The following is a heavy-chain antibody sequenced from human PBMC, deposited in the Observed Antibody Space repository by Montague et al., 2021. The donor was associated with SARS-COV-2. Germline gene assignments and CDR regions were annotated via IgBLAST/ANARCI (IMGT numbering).Heavy chain of an antibody. CDR3: ARGGGGFALDY. CDR2: LHHSGST. D-gene: IGHD4-23*01. V-gene: IGHV4-59*11. Sequence: SETLSLTCSVSGGSISGHYWSWIRQPPGKGLEFVGYLHHSGSTSYNFAHRSRVTISPATSKNQFSLQLRSMTAADTAVYYCARGGGGFALDYWGQGTLVTVSS. J-gene: IGHJ4*02. CDR1: GGSISGHY.